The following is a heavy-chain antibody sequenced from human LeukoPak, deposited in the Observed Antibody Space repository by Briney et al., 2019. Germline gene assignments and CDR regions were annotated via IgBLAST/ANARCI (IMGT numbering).Heavy chain of an antibody. D-gene: IGHD5-18*01. CDR3: ARDKGIKRSFDI. Sequence: PGGSLRLSCAASGFTFSSYWMHWVRQAPGKGLVWVSRSNSDGSSTTYADSVKGRFTISRDNAKNTLYLQMNSLRAEVTAVYYCARDKGIKRSFDIWGQGTLVTVYS. CDR2: SNSDGSST. V-gene: IGHV3-74*01. J-gene: IGHJ3*02. CDR1: GFTFSSYW.